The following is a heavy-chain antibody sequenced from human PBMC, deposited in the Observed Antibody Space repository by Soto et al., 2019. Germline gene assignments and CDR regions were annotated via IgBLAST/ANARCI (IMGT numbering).Heavy chain of an antibody. J-gene: IGHJ5*02. CDR2: IIPIFGTA. D-gene: IGHD1-1*01. CDR1: GGTFSSYA. Sequence: QVQLVQSGAEVKKPGSSVKVSCKASGGTFSSYAISWVRQAPGQGLEWMGGIIPIFGTANYAQKFQGRVTIPADEAQSTAYIELSSLRSEDMAVYCCARLGNGVGTLRPFDPWGPGTLVTVSS. CDR3: ARLGNGVGTLRPFDP. V-gene: IGHV1-69*12.